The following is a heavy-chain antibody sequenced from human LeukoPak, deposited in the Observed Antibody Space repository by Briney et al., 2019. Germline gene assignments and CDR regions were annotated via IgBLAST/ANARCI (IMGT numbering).Heavy chain of an antibody. CDR1: GGSISSGGYY. V-gene: IGHV4-30-4*08. D-gene: IGHD3-10*01. CDR2: IYYSGST. J-gene: IGHJ5*01. Sequence: PSQTLSLTCTVSGGSISSGGYYWSWIRQPPGKGLEWIGYIYYSGSTYYNPSLMGRVTISVDTSKNEFSLKVTSVTAADTAVYYCARRYRSGNYYRDDSWGQGTLVTVSS. CDR3: ARRYRSGNYYRDDS.